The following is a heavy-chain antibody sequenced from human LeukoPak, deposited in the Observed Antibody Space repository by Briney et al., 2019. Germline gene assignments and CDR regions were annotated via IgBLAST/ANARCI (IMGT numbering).Heavy chain of an antibody. J-gene: IGHJ6*03. CDR2: IIPIFGTA. CDR1: GGTFSSYA. CDR3: ARDTVEQTRELANGILGYYYYYMDV. V-gene: IGHV1-69*13. Sequence: SVKVSCKASGGTFSSYAISWVRQAPGQGLEWMGGIIPIFGTANYAQKFQGRVTITADESTSTAYMELSSLRSEDTAVYYCARDTVEQTRELANGILGYYYYYMDVWGKGTTVTVSS. D-gene: IGHD5-24*01.